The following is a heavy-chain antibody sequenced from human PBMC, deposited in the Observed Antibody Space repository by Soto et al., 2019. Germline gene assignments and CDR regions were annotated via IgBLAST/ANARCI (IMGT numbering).Heavy chain of an antibody. D-gene: IGHD2-8*01. CDR3: ARDIMGTNYYYYGMDV. Sequence: ETLSLTCTVSSDSVSSSSYTWGWIRQPPGKGPEWIGSIYSSGSTYYNPSLNSRVTISVDTSKNQFSLKLSSVTAADTAVYYCARDIMGTNYYYYGMDVWGQGTTV. V-gene: IGHV4-39*07. CDR1: SDSVSSSSYT. CDR2: IYSSGST. J-gene: IGHJ6*02.